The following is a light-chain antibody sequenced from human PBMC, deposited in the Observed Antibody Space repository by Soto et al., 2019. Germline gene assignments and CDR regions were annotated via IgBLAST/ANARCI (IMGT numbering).Light chain of an antibody. J-gene: IGLJ3*02. Sequence: QSVLTQSPSASASLEASVKLTCTLSSGHSTYAIAWHQQQPEKGPRYLMKLNSDGSHSKGDGIPDRFSGSSSGAERYLSISSLQSEDEADYYCQTWVTGPPWVFGGGTKVTVL. CDR1: SGHSTYA. CDR3: QTWVTGPPWV. V-gene: IGLV4-69*01. CDR2: LNSDGSH.